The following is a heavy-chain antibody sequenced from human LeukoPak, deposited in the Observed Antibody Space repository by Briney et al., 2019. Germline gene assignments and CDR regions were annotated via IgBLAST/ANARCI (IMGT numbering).Heavy chain of an antibody. J-gene: IGHJ3*02. D-gene: IGHD6-13*01. Sequence: SETLSLTCTVSGGSVNNYYWSWIRQPPGKGLEWIGYVYYSGTTNYKPSLKRRVTMSVDTSKNQFSLKVSSVTAADTAVYYCAREASRYYPSGDAFDIWGQGTMVTVSS. CDR3: AREASRYYPSGDAFDI. V-gene: IGHV4-59*02. CDR1: GGSVNNYY. CDR2: VYYSGTT.